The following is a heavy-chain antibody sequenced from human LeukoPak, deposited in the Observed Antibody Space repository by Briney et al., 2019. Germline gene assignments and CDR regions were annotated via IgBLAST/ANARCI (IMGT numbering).Heavy chain of an antibody. J-gene: IGHJ5*02. CDR1: GGSISSGSYY. Sequence: SQTLSLTCTVSGGSISSGSYYWSWIRQPPGKGLEWIGYIYYSGSTNYNPSLKSRVTISVDTSKNQFSLKLSSVTAADTAVYYCARRDCSSTSCPFDPWGQGTLVTVSS. CDR3: ARRDCSSTSCPFDP. CDR2: IYYSGST. V-gene: IGHV4-61*01. D-gene: IGHD2-2*01.